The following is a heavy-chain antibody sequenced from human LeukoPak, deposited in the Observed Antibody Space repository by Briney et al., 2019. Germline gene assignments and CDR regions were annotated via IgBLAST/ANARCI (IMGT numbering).Heavy chain of an antibody. D-gene: IGHD2-15*01. CDR3: ARARYCSGGSCYSGSSAPTDY. J-gene: IGHJ4*02. Sequence: ASVKVSCKASGYTFTSYYMHWVRQAPGQGLEWMGIINPSGGSTSYAQKFQGRVTMTRDTSTSTVYMELSSLRSEDTAVYYCARARYCSGGSCYSGSSAPTDYWGQGTLVTASS. CDR1: GYTFTSYY. CDR2: INPSGGST. V-gene: IGHV1-46*01.